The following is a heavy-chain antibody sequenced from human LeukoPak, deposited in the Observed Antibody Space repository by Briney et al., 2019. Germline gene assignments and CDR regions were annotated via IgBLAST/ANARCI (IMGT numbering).Heavy chain of an antibody. D-gene: IGHD3-10*01. Sequence: GGSLRLSCAASGFTFSSYSMNWVRQAPGKGLEWVSSISSSSSYIYYADSEKGRFTISRDNAKNSLYLQMNSLRAEDTAVYYCARAVPYYYGSGSYSPFYYYYYMDVWGKGTTVTVSS. CDR2: ISSSSSYI. V-gene: IGHV3-21*01. CDR1: GFTFSSYS. J-gene: IGHJ6*03. CDR3: ARAVPYYYGSGSYSPFYYYYYMDV.